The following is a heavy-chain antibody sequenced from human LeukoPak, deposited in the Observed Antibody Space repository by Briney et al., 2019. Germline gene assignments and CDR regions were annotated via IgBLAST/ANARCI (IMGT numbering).Heavy chain of an antibody. Sequence: PGGSLRLSCAASGFTFRNYAMNWVRQAPGKGLEWVSSISSSSSYIYYADSVKGRFTISRDNAKNSLYLQMNSLRAEDTAVYYCARADWDTAMIDYWGQGTLVTVSS. J-gene: IGHJ4*02. V-gene: IGHV3-21*01. CDR1: GFTFRNYA. CDR3: ARADWDTAMIDY. CDR2: ISSSSSYI. D-gene: IGHD5-18*01.